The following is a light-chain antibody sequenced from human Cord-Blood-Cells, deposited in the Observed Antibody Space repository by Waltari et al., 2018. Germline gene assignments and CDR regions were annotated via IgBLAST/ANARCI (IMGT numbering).Light chain of an antibody. CDR1: QGVSSY. CDR2: DAS. V-gene: IGKV3-11*01. Sequence: EIVLTQSPATLPLSPGERATLSCRASQGVSSYLAWYQQKPGQAPRLLIYDASNRATGIPARFSGSGSGTDFTLTISSLEPEDFAVYYCQQRSNWQLTFGGGTKVEIK. J-gene: IGKJ4*01. CDR3: QQRSNWQLT.